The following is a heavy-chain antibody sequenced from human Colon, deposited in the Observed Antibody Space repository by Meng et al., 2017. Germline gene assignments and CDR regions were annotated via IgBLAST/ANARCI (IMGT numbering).Heavy chain of an antibody. D-gene: IGHD3-9*01. CDR2: ISSGGNTI. J-gene: IGHJ6*02. V-gene: IGHV3-48*03. CDR1: GFTFTTYD. Sequence: GGSLRLSCAASGFTFTTYDMNWVRQAPGKGLEWVSYISSGGNTIYYADSVKGRFTISRDNAKNSLYLQMNSLRAEDTAFYYCARDFKYYILTGYYSRSYYYTMDVWGQGTTVTVSS. CDR3: ARDFKYYILTGYYSRSYYYTMDV.